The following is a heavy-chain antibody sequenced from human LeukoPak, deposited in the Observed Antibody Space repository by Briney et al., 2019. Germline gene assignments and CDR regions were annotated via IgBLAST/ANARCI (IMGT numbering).Heavy chain of an antibody. CDR2: ISASGGST. V-gene: IGHV3-23*01. CDR1: GFTFSSYV. D-gene: IGHD6-19*01. J-gene: IGHJ4*02. CDR3: AKGTRRSGWQKPDFDY. Sequence: GGSLRLSCAASGFTFSSYVMSWVRQAPGKGLEWVSAISASGGSTYYADSVKGRFTISRDNSKNTLYLQMNSLRAEDTAVYYCAKGTRRSGWQKPDFDYWGQGTLVTVSS.